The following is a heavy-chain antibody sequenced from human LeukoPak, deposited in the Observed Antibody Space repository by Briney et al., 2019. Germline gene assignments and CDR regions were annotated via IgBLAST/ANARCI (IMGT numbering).Heavy chain of an antibody. V-gene: IGHV3-23*01. CDR1: GFTLSNYA. CDR2: ISASGGST. D-gene: IGHD6-19*01. Sequence: GGSLRLSCAASGFTLSNYAMSWVRQAPGKGLEWVSAISASGGSTYYADSVKGRFTISRDNSKNTMCLQMNSLRADDTAEYYCAKGTTGWTPFDYWGQGSLVTVSS. CDR3: AKGTTGWTPFDY. J-gene: IGHJ4*02.